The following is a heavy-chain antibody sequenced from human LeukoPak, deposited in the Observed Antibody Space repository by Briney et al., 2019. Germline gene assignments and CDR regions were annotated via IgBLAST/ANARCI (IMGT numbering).Heavy chain of an antibody. CDR2: INKKGGT. D-gene: IGHD4-17*01. V-gene: IGHV4-30-4*01. CDR3: AREHKSYGDYPYYFDS. CDR1: SDSIISGDYY. J-gene: IGHJ4*02. Sequence: PSQPLSLPCTLSSDSIISGDYYWRRSCRPAARGLEFIGYINKKGGTFYNPPLKSRVSISIDTSKNQFSLKLTSVTAADTAVYFCAREHKSYGDYPYYFDSWGQGTLVTVSS.